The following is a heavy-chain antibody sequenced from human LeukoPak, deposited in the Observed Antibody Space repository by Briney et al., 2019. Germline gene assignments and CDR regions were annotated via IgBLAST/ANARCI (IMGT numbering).Heavy chain of an antibody. CDR1: GGTFSSYT. V-gene: IGHV1-69*02. D-gene: IGHD3-3*01. Sequence: SVKVSCKASGGTFSSYTISWVRQAPGQGLEWMGRIIPILGIANYAQKFQGRVTITADKSTGTAYMELSSLRSEDTAVYYCARGGNYDFWSGYYGSYYYYGMDVWGQGTTVTVSS. J-gene: IGHJ6*02. CDR2: IIPILGIA. CDR3: ARGGNYDFWSGYYGSYYYYGMDV.